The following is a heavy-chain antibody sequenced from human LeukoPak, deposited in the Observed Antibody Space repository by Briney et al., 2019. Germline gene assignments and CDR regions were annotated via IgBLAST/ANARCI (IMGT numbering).Heavy chain of an antibody. CDR2: INPARNT. D-gene: IGHD3-22*01. J-gene: IGHJ4*02. V-gene: IGHV3-23*01. CDR3: ARGQIDLLRNYFDS. CDR1: GFSFPNYA. Sequence: SGGSLRLSCAASGFSFPNYAMAWVRPAPGKGLEWVSTINPARNTYYADSVKGRFTISRDNSRNTVHPQMNSLRDDDTAVYYCARGQIDLLRNYFDSWGPGTLVAVSS.